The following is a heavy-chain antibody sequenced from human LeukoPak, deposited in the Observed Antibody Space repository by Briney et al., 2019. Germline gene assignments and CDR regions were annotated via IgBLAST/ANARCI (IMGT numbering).Heavy chain of an antibody. CDR1: GSSITSGYY. V-gene: IGHV4-38-2*02. CDR3: ARFPPGMDV. CDR2: IFHSGST. Sequence: SETLSLTCTVSGSSITSGYYWGWIRQPPGQGLEWIGTIFHSGSTYYNPSLKSRVTISVDTSKNQFSLKLSSVTAADTAVYYCARFPPGMDVWGKGTTITVSS. J-gene: IGHJ6*04.